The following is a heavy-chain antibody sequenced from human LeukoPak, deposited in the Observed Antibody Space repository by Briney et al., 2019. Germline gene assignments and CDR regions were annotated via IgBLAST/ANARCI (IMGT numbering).Heavy chain of an antibody. CDR1: GFTFDDYA. CDR2: ISWNSGSI. V-gene: IGHV3-9*01. Sequence: QPGGSLRLSCAASGFTFDDYAMHWVRQAPGKGLEWVSGISWNSGSIGYADSVKGRFTISRDNAKDSLYLQMNSLRAEDTALYYCARVGPRRTVTKGGAFDIWGQGTMVTVSS. CDR3: ARVGPRRTVTKGGAFDI. J-gene: IGHJ3*02. D-gene: IGHD4-17*01.